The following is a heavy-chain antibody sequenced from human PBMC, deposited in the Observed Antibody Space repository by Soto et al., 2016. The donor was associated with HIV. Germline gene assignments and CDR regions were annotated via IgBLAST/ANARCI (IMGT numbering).Heavy chain of an antibody. Sequence: VQLQESGPGLVRPSETLTLNCTVSGASVRSNSYYWTWIRQPPGKGLEWIGNIYYSGVDWIGNVHYSGITNYNPSLKGRVTILVDTSNNQFSLKLTSVTAADTATYYCARDTASXVVTAGMDVWGQGTTVTVS. V-gene: IGHV4-61*01. CDR2: IYYSGVDWIGNVHYSGIT. CDR1: GASVRSNSYY. CDR3: ARDTASXVVTAGMDV. J-gene: IGHJ6*02. D-gene: IGHD2-21*02.